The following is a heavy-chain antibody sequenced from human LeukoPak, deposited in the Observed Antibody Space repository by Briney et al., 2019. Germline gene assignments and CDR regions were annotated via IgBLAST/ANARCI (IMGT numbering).Heavy chain of an antibody. Sequence: GGSLRLSCAASGFTFSSYSMNWVRQAPGKGLEWVSSISSSSSYIYYADSVKGRFTISRNNAKNSLYLQMNSLRAEDTAVYYCARGDIVVGPAHYYYGMDVWGQGTTVTVSS. J-gene: IGHJ6*02. CDR3: ARGDIVVGPAHYYYGMDV. CDR1: GFTFSSYS. V-gene: IGHV3-21*01. D-gene: IGHD2-2*01. CDR2: ISSSSSYI.